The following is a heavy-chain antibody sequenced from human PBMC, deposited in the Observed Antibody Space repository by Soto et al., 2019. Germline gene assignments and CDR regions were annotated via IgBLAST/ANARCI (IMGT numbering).Heavy chain of an antibody. CDR1: GGSFSGYY. CDR2: INHSGST. V-gene: IGHV4-34*01. D-gene: IGHD3-3*01. CDR3: ARGVADYDFWSGYPPHLYYYYVMDV. Sequence: SETLSLTCAVYGGSFSGYYWSWIRQPPGKGLEWIGEINHSGSTNYNPSLKSRVTISVDTSKNQFSLKLSSVTAADTAVYYCARGVADYDFWSGYPPHLYYYYVMDVWGQGTTVTVSS. J-gene: IGHJ6*02.